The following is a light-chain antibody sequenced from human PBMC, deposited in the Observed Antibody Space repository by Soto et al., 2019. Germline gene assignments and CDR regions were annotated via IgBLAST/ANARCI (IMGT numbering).Light chain of an antibody. CDR2: DAS. CDR1: QNIRNW. V-gene: IGKV1-5*01. J-gene: IGKJ4*01. CDR3: QHYGVSWLT. Sequence: DIQMTQSPSTLSASVGDSVTITCRASQNIRNWLAWYQQKPGKAPNPLIYDASSLKSGVPARFSGSGSGTEFTLTISRLEPADFAVYYCQHYGVSWLTFGGGTKVDIK.